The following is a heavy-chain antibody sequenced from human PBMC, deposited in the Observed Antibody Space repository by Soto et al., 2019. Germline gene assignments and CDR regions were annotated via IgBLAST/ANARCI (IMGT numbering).Heavy chain of an antibody. CDR2: IVPILGVP. J-gene: IGHJ6*02. D-gene: IGHD4-17*01. Sequence: QVQLVQSGAEVKKPGSSVKVSCKASGDTFSSYTISWVRQAPGQGLEWMGRIVPILGVPNYAQKFQGRVTITAAXXTXTXFMELSSLRSEDTAVYYCAREKVTIPTFDYFYGMDVWGQGTTVTVSS. CDR1: GDTFSSYT. V-gene: IGHV1-69*02. CDR3: AREKVTIPTFDYFYGMDV.